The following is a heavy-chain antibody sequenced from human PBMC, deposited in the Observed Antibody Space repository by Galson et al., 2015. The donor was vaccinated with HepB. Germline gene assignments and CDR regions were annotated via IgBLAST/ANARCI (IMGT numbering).Heavy chain of an antibody. CDR3: ARDPPPLDTAMAPIHYYGMDV. Sequence: GKGRFTISRDSAKNSLYLQMNSLRAEDTAVYYCARDPPPLDTAMAPIHYYGMDVWGQGTTVTVSS. V-gene: IGHV3-21*01. D-gene: IGHD5-18*01. J-gene: IGHJ6*02.